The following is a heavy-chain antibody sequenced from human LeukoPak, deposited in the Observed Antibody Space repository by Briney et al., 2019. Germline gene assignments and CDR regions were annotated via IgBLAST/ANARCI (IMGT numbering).Heavy chain of an antibody. V-gene: IGHV4-39*07. Sequence: SETLSLTCTVSGGSIGSSSYYWGWIRQPPGKGLEWIGSIYYGGRTYYNPSLKSRVTISVDTSKNQFSLKLSSVTAADTAVYYCARWTIQLSDWVPLKTYWFDPWGQGTLVTVSS. CDR1: GGSIGSSSYY. D-gene: IGHD5-18*01. CDR2: IYYGGRT. CDR3: ARWTIQLSDWVPLKTYWFDP. J-gene: IGHJ5*02.